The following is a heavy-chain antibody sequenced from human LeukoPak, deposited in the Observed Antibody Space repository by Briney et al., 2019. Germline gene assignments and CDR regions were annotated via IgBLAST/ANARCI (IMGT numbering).Heavy chain of an antibody. V-gene: IGHV4-39*01. CDR2: IYYSGST. CDR1: GGSISSSSYY. Sequence: PSETLSLTCTVSGGSISSSSYYWGWIRQPPGKGLEWIGSIYYSGSTYYNPSLKSRVTITVDTSKNQFSLKLSSVTAADTAVYYCARQDTAMVLHFDYWGQGTLVTVSS. J-gene: IGHJ4*02. CDR3: ARQDTAMVLHFDY. D-gene: IGHD5-18*01.